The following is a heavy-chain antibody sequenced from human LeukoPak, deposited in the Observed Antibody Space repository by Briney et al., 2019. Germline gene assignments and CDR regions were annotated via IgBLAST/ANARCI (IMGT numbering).Heavy chain of an antibody. CDR2: INPDGSST. CDR1: GFTFSMSW. D-gene: IGHD2-21*02. CDR3: ARELGGDRDY. Sequence: GGSLRLSCAASGFTFSMSWIHWVRQAQGQGLVWVSRINPDGSSTRHADSVKGRFTISRDNAKNTLYLQMDRLRAEDTAVYYCARELGGDRDYWGRGTLVIVSS. J-gene: IGHJ4*02. V-gene: IGHV3-74*01.